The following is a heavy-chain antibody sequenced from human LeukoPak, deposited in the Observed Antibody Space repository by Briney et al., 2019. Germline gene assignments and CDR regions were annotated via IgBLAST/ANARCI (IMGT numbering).Heavy chain of an antibody. J-gene: IGHJ4*02. V-gene: IGHV4-34*01. Sequence: SETLSLTCAVYGGSFSGYYWSWIRQPPGKGLEWIGEINHSGSTNYSPSLKSRVTISVDTSKNQFSLKLSSVTAADTAVYYCAREVGHYYYDSSGYQYWGQGTLVTVSS. CDR2: INHSGST. D-gene: IGHD3-22*01. CDR1: GGSFSGYY. CDR3: AREVGHYYYDSSGYQY.